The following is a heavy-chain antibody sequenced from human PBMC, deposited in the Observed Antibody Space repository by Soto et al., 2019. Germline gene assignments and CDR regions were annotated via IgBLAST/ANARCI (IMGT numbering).Heavy chain of an antibody. CDR1: GGSFSGYY. Sequence: QVQLQQWGAGLLKPSETLSLTCAVYGGSFSGYYWSWIRQPPGKGLEWIGEINHSGSTNYNPSLKSRVTISVDTSKNQFSLKLSSVTAADTAVYYCARGTNCSRGSCYFSFWGQGTLVTVSS. CDR2: INHSGST. V-gene: IGHV4-34*01. CDR3: ARGTNCSRGSCYFSF. J-gene: IGHJ4*02. D-gene: IGHD2-15*01.